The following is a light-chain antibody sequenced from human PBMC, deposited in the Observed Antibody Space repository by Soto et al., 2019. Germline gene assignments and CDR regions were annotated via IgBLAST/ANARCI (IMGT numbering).Light chain of an antibody. V-gene: IGKV1-27*01. CDR1: QGIRNY. J-gene: IGKJ3*01. CDR2: AAS. Sequence: DIQMTQSPTSLSASVGDRVTITCRASQGIRNYVAWYQQIPGKAPKLLIYAASTLQSGVPSRFSGSGSGTDFTLTINGLQPEDVATYYCQKYSSVPVFGPGTKMEIK. CDR3: QKYSSVPV.